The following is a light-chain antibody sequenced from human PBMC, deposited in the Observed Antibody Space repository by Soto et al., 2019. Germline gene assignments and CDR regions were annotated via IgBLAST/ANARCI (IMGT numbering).Light chain of an antibody. V-gene: IGKV3D-15*01. CDR2: AAS. Sequence: EIVMTQSPATLSVSPGERATLSCRASRSVRTKLAWYQQKPGLPPRLLIYAASNRATGIPARFSGSGSGTEFNLTISSLQSEDFGVYYCQQYNNWPRATFGGGTKVDIK. J-gene: IGKJ4*01. CDR3: QQYNNWPRAT. CDR1: RSVRTK.